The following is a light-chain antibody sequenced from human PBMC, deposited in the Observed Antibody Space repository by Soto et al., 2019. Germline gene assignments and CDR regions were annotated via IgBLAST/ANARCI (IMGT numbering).Light chain of an antibody. CDR3: QQYYSTPYT. CDR1: QSVLFSSNNQKY. Sequence: DIVMTQSPDSLAVSLGERATINCKSSQSVLFSSNNQKYLAWYQQKPGQPPKLLVYGASTRDSGVPDRFSGRGSGTDFTLTISSLQAEDVAVYYCQQYYSTPYTFGQGTKLEIK. CDR2: GAS. J-gene: IGKJ2*01. V-gene: IGKV4-1*01.